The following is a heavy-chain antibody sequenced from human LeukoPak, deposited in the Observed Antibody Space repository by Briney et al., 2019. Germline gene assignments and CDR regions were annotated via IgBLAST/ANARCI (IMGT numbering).Heavy chain of an antibody. J-gene: IGHJ4*02. CDR1: GFTFSSYA. V-gene: IGHV3-7*01. CDR3: ARGAGTGNYYAY. Sequence: GGSLRLSCAASGFTFSSYAMSWARQAPGKGLEWVANVNLDGSEKWYVDSVRGRFTISRDNARNSLYLQMNGLRADDTAVYYCARGAGTGNYYAYWGQGTLVTVSS. D-gene: IGHD1-1*01. CDR2: VNLDGSEK.